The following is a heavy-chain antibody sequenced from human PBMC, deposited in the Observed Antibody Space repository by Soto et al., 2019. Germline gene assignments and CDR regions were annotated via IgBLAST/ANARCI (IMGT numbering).Heavy chain of an antibody. Sequence: ASVKVSCKASGYTFTSYYMHWVRQAPGQGFEWMGIINPSGGSTSYAQKFQGIVTMTRDSSTSTVYMELTSLRSEDTAVYYCATDSAVETVVTLWYYYGMDVWGQGTTVTVSS. CDR3: ATDSAVETVVTLWYYYGMDV. D-gene: IGHD2-21*02. V-gene: IGHV1-46*01. CDR1: GYTFTSYY. CDR2: INPSGGST. J-gene: IGHJ6*02.